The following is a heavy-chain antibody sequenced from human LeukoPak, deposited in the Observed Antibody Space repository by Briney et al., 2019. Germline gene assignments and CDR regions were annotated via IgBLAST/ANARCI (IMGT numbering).Heavy chain of an antibody. J-gene: IGHJ4*02. CDR3: ARDRGWELRWFELDY. CDR2: IYTSGST. Sequence: SETLSLTCTVSGGSISSYYWSWIRQPAGKGLEWIGRIYTSGSTNYNPSLKSRVTMSVDTSKNQFSLKLNSVTAADTAVYYCARDRGWELRWFELDYWGQGTLVTVSS. CDR1: GGSISSYY. V-gene: IGHV4-4*07. D-gene: IGHD1-26*01.